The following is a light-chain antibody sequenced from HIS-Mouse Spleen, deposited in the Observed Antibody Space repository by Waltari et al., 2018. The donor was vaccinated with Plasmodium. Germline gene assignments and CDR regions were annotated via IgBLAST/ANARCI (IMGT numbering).Light chain of an antibody. V-gene: IGKV3-20*01. CDR2: GAS. J-gene: IGKJ2*01. Sequence: EFVLTQSPGTLSLSPVERATLSCRASQSVSSSYLAWYQQKPGQAPRLLIYGASSRATGIPDRFSGSGSGTDFTLTISRLEPEDFAVYYCQQYGSSPYTFGQGTKLEIK. CDR1: QSVSSSY. CDR3: QQYGSSPYT.